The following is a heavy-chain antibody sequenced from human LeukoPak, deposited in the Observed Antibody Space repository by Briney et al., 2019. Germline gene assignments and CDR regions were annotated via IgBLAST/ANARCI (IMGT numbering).Heavy chain of an antibody. CDR1: GFTISSYW. V-gene: IGHV3-74*01. Sequence: GGSLRLSCAASGFTISSYWMHWVRQAPGKGLVWVSRIDTGGSITDYADSVKGRFTISRDNAKNTLYLQMNSLRAEDTAVYYCSRDLRGRDDYWGQGILVIVSS. CDR3: SRDLRGRDDY. D-gene: IGHD5-24*01. CDR2: IDTGGSIT. J-gene: IGHJ4*02.